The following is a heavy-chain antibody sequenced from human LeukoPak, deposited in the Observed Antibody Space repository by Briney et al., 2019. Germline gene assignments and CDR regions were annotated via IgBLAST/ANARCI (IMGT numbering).Heavy chain of an antibody. CDR1: GFTFSSYA. J-gene: IGHJ4*02. V-gene: IGHV3-23*01. Sequence: GGSLRLSCGASGFTFSSYAMSWVRQAPGKGLEWISGISGSGGTTYYADPVKGRFTISRDSSKNTLYLQMNSLRAEDTAVYYCANRYYFDYWGQGTLVTVSS. CDR2: ISGSGGTT. CDR3: ANRYYFDY.